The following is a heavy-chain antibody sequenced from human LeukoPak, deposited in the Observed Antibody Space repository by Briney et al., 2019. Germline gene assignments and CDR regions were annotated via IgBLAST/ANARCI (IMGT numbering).Heavy chain of an antibody. CDR1: GYTFTGYY. CDR3: ARGPRLDSSGWYYGAFDI. V-gene: IGHV1-2*06. J-gene: IGHJ3*02. CDR2: INPDSGGT. Sequence: ASVKVSCKASGYTFTGYYMHWVRQAPGQGLEWMGRINPDSGGTNYAQKFQGRVTMTRDTSISTAYMELSRLRSDDTAVYYCARGPRLDSSGWYYGAFDIWGQGTMVTVSS. D-gene: IGHD6-19*01.